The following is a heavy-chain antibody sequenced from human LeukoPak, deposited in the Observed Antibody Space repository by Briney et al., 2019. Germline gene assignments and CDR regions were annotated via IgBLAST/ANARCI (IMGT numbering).Heavy chain of an antibody. D-gene: IGHD3-3*01. CDR2: INHSAST. CDR1: GRSFSGYY. Sequence: SATLSLPCAVYGRSFSGYYWSWIRQPPGKGLEWIGEINHSASTNYNPSLKSRVTISVDTSKNQFSLKLSSVTAADTAVYYCARIPIYDFWSGYYTADAFDIWGQGTMVTVSS. CDR3: ARIPIYDFWSGYYTADAFDI. V-gene: IGHV4-34*01. J-gene: IGHJ3*02.